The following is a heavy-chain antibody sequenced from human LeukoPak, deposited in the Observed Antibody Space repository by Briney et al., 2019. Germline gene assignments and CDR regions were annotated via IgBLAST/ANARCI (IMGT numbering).Heavy chain of an antibody. Sequence: SETLSLTCTVSGGSIRSYYWSWIRQPPGKGLEWIGYIYYSGSTKYNPSLKSRVTVSVDTSKNQFSLKLSSVTAADTAVYYCARGENYEDYWGQGTLVTVSS. D-gene: IGHD1-7*01. V-gene: IGHV4-59*12. J-gene: IGHJ4*02. CDR2: IYYSGST. CDR3: ARGENYEDY. CDR1: GGSIRSYY.